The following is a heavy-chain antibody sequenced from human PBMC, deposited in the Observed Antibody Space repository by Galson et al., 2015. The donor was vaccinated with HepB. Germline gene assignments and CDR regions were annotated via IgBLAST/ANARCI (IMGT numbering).Heavy chain of an antibody. CDR1: GFTFNYFA. CDR2: ISSGSGYI. Sequence: SLRLSCAASGFTFNYFAMPWVRQAPGRGLEWVSSISSGSGYIYYADAVTGRFTVSRDNAKNTLSLQMNSLRVEDTAMYYCARVNSYAFDYWGQGTLVTVSS. V-gene: IGHV3-21*01. J-gene: IGHJ4*02. D-gene: IGHD5-18*01. CDR3: ARVNSYAFDY.